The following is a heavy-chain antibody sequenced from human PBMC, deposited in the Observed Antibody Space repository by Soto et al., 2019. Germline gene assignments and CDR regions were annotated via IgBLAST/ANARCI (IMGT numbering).Heavy chain of an antibody. CDR2: SSATGAGT. CDR1: GFTFSSYG. CDR3: AKDRRAGGNYGLYSDF. J-gene: IGHJ4*02. V-gene: IGHV3-23*01. D-gene: IGHD1-7*01. Sequence: EVQLLESGGGLVQPGGSLRLSCAASGFTFSSYGMTWVRQAPGKGLEWVSFSSATGAGTYYADSVKGRFTISRDNPKSTLYLQMTSLRADDTAVYYCAKDRRAGGNYGLYSDFWGQGALVIVSS.